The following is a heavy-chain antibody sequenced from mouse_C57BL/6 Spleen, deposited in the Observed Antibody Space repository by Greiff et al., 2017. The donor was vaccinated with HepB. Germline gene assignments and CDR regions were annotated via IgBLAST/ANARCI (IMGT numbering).Heavy chain of an antibody. V-gene: IGHV1-4*01. CDR3: ARTTVPPYFDV. CDR2: INPSSGYT. Sequence: VQLQQSGAELARPGASVKMSWKASGYTFTSYTMHWVKQRPGQGLEWIGYINPSSGYTKYNQKFKDKATLTADKSSSTAYMQLSSLTSEDSAVYYCARTTVPPYFDVWGTGTTVTVSS. D-gene: IGHD1-1*01. CDR1: GYTFTSYT. J-gene: IGHJ1*03.